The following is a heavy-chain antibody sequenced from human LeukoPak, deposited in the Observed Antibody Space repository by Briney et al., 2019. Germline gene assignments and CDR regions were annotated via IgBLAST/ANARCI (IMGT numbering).Heavy chain of an antibody. CDR2: ISSSSSYI. J-gene: IGHJ3*02. Sequence: GGSLRLSCAASGFTFSSYSMNRVRQAPGKGLEWVSSISSSSSYIYYADSVKGRFTISRDNAKNSLYLQMNSLRAEDTAVYYCARDWRELLAFDIWGQGTMVTVSS. CDR3: ARDWRELLAFDI. V-gene: IGHV3-21*01. D-gene: IGHD1-26*01. CDR1: GFTFSSYS.